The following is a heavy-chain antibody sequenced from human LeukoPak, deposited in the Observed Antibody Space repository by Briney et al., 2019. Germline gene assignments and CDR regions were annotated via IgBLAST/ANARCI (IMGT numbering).Heavy chain of an antibody. V-gene: IGHV1-2*02. CDR1: GYTFTGYY. D-gene: IGHD2-2*01. Sequence: RASVKVSCKASGYTFTGYYMHWVRQAPGQGLEWMGWINPNSGGTNYAQKFQGRVTMTRDTSISTAYMELSRLRSDDTAVYYCARDLLYTTAAASAHWGQGTLVTVSS. J-gene: IGHJ4*02. CDR2: INPNSGGT. CDR3: ARDLLYTTAAASAH.